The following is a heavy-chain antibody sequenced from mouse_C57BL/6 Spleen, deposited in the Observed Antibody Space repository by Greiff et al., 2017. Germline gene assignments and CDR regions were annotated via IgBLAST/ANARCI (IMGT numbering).Heavy chain of an antibody. J-gene: IGHJ4*01. D-gene: IGHD3-2*02. V-gene: IGHV1-72*01. CDR1: GYTFTSYW. Sequence: QVQLQQPGAELVKPGASVKLSCKASGYTFTSYWMHWVKQRPGRGLEWIGRIDPNSGGTKYNEKFKSKATLTVDKPSSTAYMQLRSLTSGDSAVYYCAREAQATPYYAMDYWGQGTSVTVSS. CDR2: IDPNSGGT. CDR3: AREAQATPYYAMDY.